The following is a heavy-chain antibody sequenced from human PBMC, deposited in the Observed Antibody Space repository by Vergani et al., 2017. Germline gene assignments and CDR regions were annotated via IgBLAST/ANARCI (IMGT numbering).Heavy chain of an antibody. D-gene: IGHD2-15*01. CDR2: INHSGST. V-gene: IGHV4-34*01. CDR1: GGSFSGYY. J-gene: IGHJ5*02. CDR3: ARGLGIVVVVAVDNWFDP. Sequence: QVQLQQWGAGLLKPSETLSLTCAVYGGSFSGYYWSWIRQPPGKGLEWIGEINHSGSTNYNPSLQCRVTISVHTSKNQFSLKLSSVTAADTAVYYCARGLGIVVVVAVDNWFDPWGQGTLVTVSS.